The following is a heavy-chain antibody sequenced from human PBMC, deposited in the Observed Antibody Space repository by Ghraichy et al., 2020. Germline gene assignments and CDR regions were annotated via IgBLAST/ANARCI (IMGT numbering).Heavy chain of an antibody. J-gene: IGHJ4*02. Sequence: SETLSLTCTVSGGSISSYYWSWIRQPPGKGLEWIGYFYYSGSTNYNPSLKSRVTISVDTSKNQFSLKLSSVTAADTAVYYCAREKYGDYGSYDYWGQGTLVTVSS. CDR3: AREKYGDYGSYDY. CDR1: GGSISSYY. CDR2: FYYSGST. V-gene: IGHV4-59*01. D-gene: IGHD4-17*01.